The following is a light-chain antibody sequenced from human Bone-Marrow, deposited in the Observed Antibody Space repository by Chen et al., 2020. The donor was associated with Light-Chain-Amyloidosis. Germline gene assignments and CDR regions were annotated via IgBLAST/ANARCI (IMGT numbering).Light chain of an antibody. CDR3: QSYDYSLSGSYV. V-gene: IGLV1-47*01. Sequence: QSVLTQPPSASGTPGQRVPISGSGSSSNIGSNYVYWYQQPPGPAPKLLIYRNNQRPSGVPDRFSGSKAGTSASLAITGLQAEDESDYYCQSYDYSLSGSYVFGTGTKVTVL. CDR2: RNN. J-gene: IGLJ1*01. CDR1: SSNIGSNY.